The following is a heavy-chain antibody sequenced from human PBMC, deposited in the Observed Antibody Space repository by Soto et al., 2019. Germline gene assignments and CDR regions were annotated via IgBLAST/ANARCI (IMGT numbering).Heavy chain of an antibody. CDR3: AREYYYTMDV. V-gene: IGHV3-11*05. J-gene: IGHJ6*02. CDR1: GFTFRDYY. Sequence: QVQLVESGGGLVRPGGSLRLSCEASGFTFRDYYMTWFRQAPGKGLEWLSYIDSSTKYTNYADSVKGRFTISRDNAKNSLYLQMNSLRADDTAVYYCAREYYYTMDVSGQGTMVTVSS. CDR2: IDSSTKYT.